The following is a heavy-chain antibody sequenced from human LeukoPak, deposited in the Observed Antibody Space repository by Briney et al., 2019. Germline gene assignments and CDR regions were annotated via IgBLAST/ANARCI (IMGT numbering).Heavy chain of an antibody. CDR2: ISSSSSTI. CDR3: ARCTTGKTFGSLREIKKSREIDY. CDR1: GFTFSSYS. V-gene: IGHV3-48*04. D-gene: IGHD1-1*01. Sequence: GGSLRLSCAASGFTFSSYSMNWVRQAPGKGLEWVSYISSSSSTIYYADSVKGRFTISRDNAKNSLFLQMNSLRGEDTAVYYCARCTTGKTFGSLREIKKSREIDYWGQGTLVTVSS. J-gene: IGHJ4*02.